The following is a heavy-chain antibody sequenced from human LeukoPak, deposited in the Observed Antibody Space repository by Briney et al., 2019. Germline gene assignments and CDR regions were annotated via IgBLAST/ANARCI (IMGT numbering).Heavy chain of an antibody. CDR1: GGTFSSYA. CDR3: ARVRVGATGYYYYMDV. J-gene: IGHJ6*03. V-gene: IGHV1-69*05. Sequence: SVKVSCKASGGTFSSYAISWVRQAPGQGLEWMGGIIPIFGTANYAQKFQGRVTITTDESTSTAYMELSSLRSEDTAVYYCARVRVGATGYYYYMDVWGKGTTVTVSS. D-gene: IGHD1-26*01. CDR2: IIPIFGTA.